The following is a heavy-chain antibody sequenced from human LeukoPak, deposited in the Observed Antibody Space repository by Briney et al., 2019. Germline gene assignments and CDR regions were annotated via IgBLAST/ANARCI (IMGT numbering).Heavy chain of an antibody. J-gene: IGHJ4*02. Sequence: GESLKISCKGSGYRFSTYWIAWVRQMPGKGLEWMGLIYPADSDTRYSPSFQGQVTISVDKSISTAYLQWSSLKASDTAMYYCARESGDGDFFDYWGQGTLGTVSS. CDR2: IYPADSDT. CDR3: ARESGDGDFFDY. V-gene: IGHV5-51*01. CDR1: GYRFSTYW. D-gene: IGHD3-10*01.